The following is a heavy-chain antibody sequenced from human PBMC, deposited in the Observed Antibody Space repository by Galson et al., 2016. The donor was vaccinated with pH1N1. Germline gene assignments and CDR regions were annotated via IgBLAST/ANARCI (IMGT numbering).Heavy chain of an antibody. Sequence: QSGAEVKKPGESLKISCKGPGYTYWIAWVRQMPGKGLELMGIIYPGDSDTTYSPSFQGRVTISADKSISTAYLQWSSLKASDTAMYYCASRLGSSWSFDMWGQGTMVTVSS. J-gene: IGHJ3*02. D-gene: IGHD5/OR15-5a*01. V-gene: IGHV5-51*01. CDR3: ASRLGSSWSFDM. CDR2: IYPGDSDT. CDR1: GYTYW.